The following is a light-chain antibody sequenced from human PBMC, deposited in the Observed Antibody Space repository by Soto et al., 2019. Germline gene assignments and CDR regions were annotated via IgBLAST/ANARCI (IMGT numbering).Light chain of an antibody. J-gene: IGLJ3*02. CDR2: RNN. CDR1: SSNIGSHY. Sequence: AVVTQPPSASGTPGQRVTISCSGSSSNIGSHYVYWYQQLPRTAPKLLIYRNNQRPSGVPDRFSGSKSGTSASLAIGGLRSEDEADYYCAAWDDSLSGGVFGGGTKLTVL. CDR3: AAWDDSLSGGV. V-gene: IGLV1-47*01.